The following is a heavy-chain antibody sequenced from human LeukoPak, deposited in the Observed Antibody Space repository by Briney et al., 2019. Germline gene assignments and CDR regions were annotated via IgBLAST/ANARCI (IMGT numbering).Heavy chain of an antibody. CDR1: GFSVSNNY. CDR2: IYAGGST. J-gene: IGHJ6*04. Sequence: GGSLRLSCAASGFSVSNNYISWVRQPPGKGLEWISVIYAGGSTFYTDSVKGRFTTSRDNSRNTVYLQMDRLTPEDTAVYYCARDPTGASVWGRGTTVTVSS. CDR3: ARDPTGASV. D-gene: IGHD1-14*01. V-gene: IGHV3-53*01.